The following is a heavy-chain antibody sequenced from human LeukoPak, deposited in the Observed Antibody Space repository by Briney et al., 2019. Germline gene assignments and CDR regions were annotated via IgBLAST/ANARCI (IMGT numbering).Heavy chain of an antibody. CDR1: GFTFSRYS. V-gene: IGHV3-21*01. D-gene: IGHD6-13*01. Sequence: GGSLRLSCAASGFTFSRYSMNWVRQAPGKGLEWVSSISISSNYIYYTDSVKGRCTISRDNGKNSLYLQMNSLRAEDTAVYYCATSGYSSSWYFGWGQGTLVTVSS. CDR3: ATSGYSSSWYFG. J-gene: IGHJ4*02. CDR2: ISISSNYI.